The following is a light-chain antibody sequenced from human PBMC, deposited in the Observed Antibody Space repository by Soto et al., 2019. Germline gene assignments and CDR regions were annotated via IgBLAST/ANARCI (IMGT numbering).Light chain of an antibody. CDR2: LNRDGSH. CDR1: SGHSNYA. CDR3: QTWGTGIVI. J-gene: IGLJ2*01. V-gene: IGLV4-69*01. Sequence: QSVLTQSPSASASLGASVKLTCTLSSGHSNYAIAWHQQQPEKGPRYLMKLNRDGSHSKGDGIPYRFSGSSSGAERYLAISTLQSADESGYYSQTWGTGIVIFGGGTKLTVL.